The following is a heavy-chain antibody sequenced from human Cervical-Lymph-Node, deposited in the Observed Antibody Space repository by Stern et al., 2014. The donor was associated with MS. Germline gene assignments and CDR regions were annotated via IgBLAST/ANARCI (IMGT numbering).Heavy chain of an antibody. CDR2: IYPSRST. Sequence: QVQLQESGPGLVKPSQTLSLTCSVSGGSVSSGNSSWSWIRQHAGKGLEWIGRIYPSRSTKYRHSLKSRVTFSLDTSKTQFSLKLTSVTAADTAVYFCASPLYCTSSGCYDHWGQGALITVSS. D-gene: IGHD2-2*01. CDR1: GGSVSSGNSS. V-gene: IGHV4-61*02. CDR3: ASPLYCTSSGCYDH. J-gene: IGHJ4*02.